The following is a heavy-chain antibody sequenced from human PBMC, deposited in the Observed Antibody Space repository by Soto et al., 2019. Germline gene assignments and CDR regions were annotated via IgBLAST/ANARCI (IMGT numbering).Heavy chain of an antibody. CDR1: GFTFSYYW. V-gene: IGHV3-7*03. CDR2: IKCDGSEK. D-gene: IGHD2-2*01. Sequence: GGSLRLSCEASGFTFSYYWMSWVRQAPGKWPERVANIKCDGSEKQYVDSVRGRFTISRDNSRSSLSLQMNSLRAGDTAVYYCVKDGGYCSSSTCYAPRNHYFDSWGQGTLVTVSS. CDR3: VKDGGYCSSSTCYAPRNHYFDS. J-gene: IGHJ4*02.